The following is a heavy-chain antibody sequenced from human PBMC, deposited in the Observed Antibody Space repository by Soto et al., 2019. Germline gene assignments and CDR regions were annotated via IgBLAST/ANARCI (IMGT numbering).Heavy chain of an antibody. V-gene: IGHV4-59*01. CDR3: ARALHYYDSSGYQVDAFDI. J-gene: IGHJ3*02. CDR1: GGSISSYY. D-gene: IGHD3-22*01. CDR2: IYYSGST. Sequence: WETLSLTCTVSGGSISSYYWSWIRQPPGKGLEWIGYIYYSGSTNYNPSLKSRVTISVDTSKNQFSLKLSSVTAADTAVYYCARALHYYDSSGYQVDAFDIWGQGTMVTVSS.